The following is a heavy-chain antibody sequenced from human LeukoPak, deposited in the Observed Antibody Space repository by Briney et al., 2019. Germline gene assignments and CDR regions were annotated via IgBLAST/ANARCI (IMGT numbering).Heavy chain of an antibody. Sequence: GGSLRLSCAASGFTFDDYAMHWVRQAPGKGLEWVSGISWNSGSIGYADSVKGRFTISRDNAKNSLYLQMNSLRAEDTALYYCAKDRSKYYDILTGYSGGYYYYGMDVWGQGTTVTVSS. J-gene: IGHJ6*02. CDR3: AKDRSKYYDILTGYSGGYYYYGMDV. D-gene: IGHD3-9*01. CDR2: ISWNSGSI. CDR1: GFTFDDYA. V-gene: IGHV3-9*01.